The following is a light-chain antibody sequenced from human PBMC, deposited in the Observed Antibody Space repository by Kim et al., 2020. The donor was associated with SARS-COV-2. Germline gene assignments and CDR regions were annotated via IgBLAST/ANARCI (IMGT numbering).Light chain of an antibody. CDR3: QQYNSDPLT. CDR1: QSMSSW. J-gene: IGKJ4*01. Sequence: SASVGDRGTSTCRASQSMSSWLAWYQQKPGKAPKLLIYKASSLESGVPSRFSGSGSGTEFTLTLSSLQPDDFATYYCQQYNSDPLTCGGGTKLEI. V-gene: IGKV1-5*03. CDR2: KAS.